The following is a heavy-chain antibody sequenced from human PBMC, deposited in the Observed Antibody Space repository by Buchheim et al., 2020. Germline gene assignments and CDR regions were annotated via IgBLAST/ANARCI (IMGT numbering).Heavy chain of an antibody. J-gene: IGHJ6*03. CDR2: IWYDGSNQ. V-gene: IGHV3-33*06. CDR3: AKSPGTYYYYYYYMDV. CDR1: GFTFSSYG. Sequence: QVQLVESGGGVVQPGRSLRLSCAASGFTFSSYGMHWVRQAPGKGLEWVAVIWYDGSNQYYADSVKGRFTISRDNSKNMLYLQMNSLRAEDTAVYYCAKSPGTYYYYYYYMDVWGKGTT.